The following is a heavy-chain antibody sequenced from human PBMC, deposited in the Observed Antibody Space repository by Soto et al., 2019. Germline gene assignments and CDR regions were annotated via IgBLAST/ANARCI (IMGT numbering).Heavy chain of an antibody. CDR3: ARGGTNSLDY. Sequence: ASVKVSCKTSGYTFTDYYMHWVRHAPGQGLEWMGWINPNSGGPISAQKFQGRVTMTRDTSISTAYLELSRLRSDDTAVYYCARGGTNSLDYWGQGTQVTVYS. D-gene: IGHD2-8*01. CDR1: GYTFTDYY. J-gene: IGHJ4*02. V-gene: IGHV1-2*02. CDR2: INPNSGGP.